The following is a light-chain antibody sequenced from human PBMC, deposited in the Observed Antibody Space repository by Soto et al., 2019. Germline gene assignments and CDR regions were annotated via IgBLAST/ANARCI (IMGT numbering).Light chain of an antibody. CDR1: SSDVGGYNY. J-gene: IGLJ3*02. CDR2: EVN. Sequence: QSALTQPPSASGSPGQSVTISCTGSSSDVGGYNYVSWYQHHPGKAPRLMIYEVNKRPSGVPDRFSGSKSGNTASLTVSGLQAEDEADYYCSSYVGSNRGVVGGGTKLTVL. V-gene: IGLV2-8*01. CDR3: SSYVGSNRGV.